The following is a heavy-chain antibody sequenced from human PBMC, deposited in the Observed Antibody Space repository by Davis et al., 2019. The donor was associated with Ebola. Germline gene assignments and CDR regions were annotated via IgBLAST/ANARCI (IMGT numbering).Heavy chain of an antibody. J-gene: IGHJ6*04. Sequence: DSVQGRLTISRDNSKNTLYLQMNSLRAEDTAVYYCASLVIVATLGMDVWGKGTTVTVSS. D-gene: IGHD5-12*01. CDR3: ASLVIVATLGMDV. V-gene: IGHV3-53*01.